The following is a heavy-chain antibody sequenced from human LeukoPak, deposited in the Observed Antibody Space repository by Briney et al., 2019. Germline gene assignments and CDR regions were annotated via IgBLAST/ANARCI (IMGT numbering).Heavy chain of an antibody. CDR2: IYHSGST. V-gene: IGHV4-38-2*02. Sequence: TSSETLSLTCAVSGYSISSGYYWGWIRQPPGKGLEWIGSIYHSGSTYYNPSLKSRVTISVETSKNQFSLNMYSVTAADTAVYYCARDPRWLTPDCTSTSCYENYFDPWGQGTLVTVSS. CDR3: ARDPRWLTPDCTSTSCYENYFDP. D-gene: IGHD2-2*01. CDR1: GYSISSGYY. J-gene: IGHJ5*02.